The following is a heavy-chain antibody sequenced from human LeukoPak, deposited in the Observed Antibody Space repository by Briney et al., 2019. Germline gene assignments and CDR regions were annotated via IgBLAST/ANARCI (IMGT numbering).Heavy chain of an antibody. CDR3: ARDRRGYSGYDKMDY. CDR2: ISAYNGNT. Sequence: ASVKVSCKPSGYTFTSYDISWVRQAPGQRLEWMGWISAYNGNTNYAQKLQGRVTMTTDTSTSTAYMELRSLRSDDTAVYYCARDRRGYSGYDKMDYWGQGTLVTVSS. CDR1: GYTFTSYD. V-gene: IGHV1-18*01. J-gene: IGHJ4*02. D-gene: IGHD5-12*01.